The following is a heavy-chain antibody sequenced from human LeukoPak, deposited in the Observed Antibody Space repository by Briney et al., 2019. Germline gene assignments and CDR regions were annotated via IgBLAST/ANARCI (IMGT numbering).Heavy chain of an antibody. CDR2: INNDGSST. Sequence: PGGSLRLSCAASGFTFSSYWMHWVRQAPGKGLVWVSRINNDGSSTTYADSVKGRFSISRDNAKNTLYLQMNSLRAEDTAVYYCASTIAAAQYDAFDIWGQGTMVTVSS. CDR3: ASTIAAAQYDAFDI. V-gene: IGHV3-74*01. D-gene: IGHD6-13*01. CDR1: GFTFSSYW. J-gene: IGHJ3*02.